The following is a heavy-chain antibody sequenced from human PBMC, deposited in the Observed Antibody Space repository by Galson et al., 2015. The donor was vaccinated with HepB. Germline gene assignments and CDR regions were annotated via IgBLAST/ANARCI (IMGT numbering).Heavy chain of an antibody. D-gene: IGHD5-18*01. CDR1: GFIFSSHA. V-gene: IGHV3-23*01. CDR2: ISGSGGST. CDR3: AKDLNGYSEGDLDY. Sequence: SLRLSCAASGFIFSSHAMSWVRQAPGKGLEWVSAISGSGGSTYYADSVKGRFTISRDNSKNTLYLQMNSLRAEDTAVYYCAKDLNGYSEGDLDYWGQGTLVTVSS. J-gene: IGHJ4*02.